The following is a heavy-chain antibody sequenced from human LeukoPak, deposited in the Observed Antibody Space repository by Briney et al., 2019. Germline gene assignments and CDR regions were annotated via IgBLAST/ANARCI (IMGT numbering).Heavy chain of an antibody. CDR1: GGTFSSYA. CDR3: ARDLAVAGFLDY. J-gene: IGHJ4*02. Sequence: SVKVSCKASGGTFSSYAISWVRQAPGQGLEWMGGIIPIFGTANYAQKFQGRVMITADESTSTAYMELSSLRSEDTAVYYCARDLAVAGFLDYWGQGTLVTVSS. CDR2: IIPIFGTA. D-gene: IGHD6-19*01. V-gene: IGHV1-69*01.